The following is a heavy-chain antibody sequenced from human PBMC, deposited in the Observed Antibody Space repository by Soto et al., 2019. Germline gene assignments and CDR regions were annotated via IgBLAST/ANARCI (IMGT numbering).Heavy chain of an antibody. J-gene: IGHJ4*02. Sequence: GGFLRLSCAASGFIFSNYGIHWVRQAPGKGLEWVAVISYDGSNRYYADSVKGRFTISRDNSKNTLYLQMNSLRAEDTAVYYCTKHSDYSSTYYLPNFDYWGQGTLVTVSS. CDR1: GFIFSNYG. CDR2: ISYDGSNR. CDR3: TKHSDYSSTYYLPNFDY. D-gene: IGHD6-13*01. V-gene: IGHV3-30*18.